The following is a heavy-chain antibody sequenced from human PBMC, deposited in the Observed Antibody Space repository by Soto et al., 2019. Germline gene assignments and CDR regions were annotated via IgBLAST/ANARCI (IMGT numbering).Heavy chain of an antibody. J-gene: IGHJ6*02. V-gene: IGHV3-21*01. CDR3: ARDHTPRGLLWFGELSYPHYYYGMDV. CDR2: ISSSSSYI. Sequence: GGSLRLSCAASGFTFSSYSMNWVRQAPGKGLEWVSSISSSSSYICYADSVKGRFTISRDNAKNSLYLQMNSLRAEDTAVYYCARDHTPRGLLWFGELSYPHYYYGMDVWGQGTTVTVSS. CDR1: GFTFSSYS. D-gene: IGHD3-10*01.